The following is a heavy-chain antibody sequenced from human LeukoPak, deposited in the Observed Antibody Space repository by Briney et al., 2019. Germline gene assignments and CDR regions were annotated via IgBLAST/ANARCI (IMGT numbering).Heavy chain of an antibody. V-gene: IGHV3-53*01. CDR2: IYSGGNT. CDR1: GFTVSSNY. CDR3: AKPWEY. Sequence: QSGGSLRLSCAASGFTVSSNYMSWVRQAPGKGLEWVSLIYSGGNTYYADSVKGRFTISRDNSKNTLYLQMDNLRAEDTALYYCAKPWEYWGQGTLVTVSS. D-gene: IGHD1-26*01. J-gene: IGHJ4*02.